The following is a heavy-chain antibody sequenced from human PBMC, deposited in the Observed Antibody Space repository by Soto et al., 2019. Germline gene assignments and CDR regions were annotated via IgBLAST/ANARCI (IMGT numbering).Heavy chain of an antibody. D-gene: IGHD3-10*01. J-gene: IGHJ4*02. CDR3: AKGTYYYGSAPYYFDY. Sequence: GGSLRLSCAASGFTFDDYAMHWVRQAPGKGLEWVSGISWNSGSIGYADSVKGRFTISRDNAKNSLYLQMNSLRAEDTAVYYCAKGTYYYGSAPYYFDYWGQGTLVTVSS. CDR2: ISWNSGSI. CDR1: GFTFDDYA. V-gene: IGHV3-9*01.